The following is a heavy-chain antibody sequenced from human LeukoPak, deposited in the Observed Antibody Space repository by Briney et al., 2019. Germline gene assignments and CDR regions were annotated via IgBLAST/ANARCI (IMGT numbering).Heavy chain of an antibody. CDR3: ARAPRGYSYDFDY. D-gene: IGHD5-18*01. CDR1: GGAISGYY. Sequence: SETLSLTCTVSGGAISGYYWSWIRQPPGKGLVGMGYIYYSGSTNYNPSLKSRVTISVDTSKNQFSLKLSSVTAADTAVYYCARAPRGYSYDFDYWGQGTLVTVSS. CDR2: IYYSGST. J-gene: IGHJ4*02. V-gene: IGHV4-59*01.